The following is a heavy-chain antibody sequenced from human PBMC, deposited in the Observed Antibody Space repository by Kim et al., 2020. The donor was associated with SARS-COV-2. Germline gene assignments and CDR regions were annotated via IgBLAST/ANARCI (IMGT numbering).Heavy chain of an antibody. V-gene: IGHV4-39*01. Sequence: SETLSLTCTVSGGSISSSSYYWGWIRQPPGKGLEWIGSIYYSGSTYYNPSLKSRVTISVDTSKNQFSLKLSSVTAADTAVYYCASRGDGYPSTNHDYWGQGTLVTVSS. CDR2: IYYSGST. D-gene: IGHD3-10*01. CDR3: ASRGDGYPSTNHDY. CDR1: GGSISSSSYY. J-gene: IGHJ4*02.